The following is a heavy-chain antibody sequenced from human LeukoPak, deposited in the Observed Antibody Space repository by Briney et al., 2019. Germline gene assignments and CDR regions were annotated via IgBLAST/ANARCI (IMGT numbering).Heavy chain of an antibody. V-gene: IGHV3-7*03. CDR1: GFTFSGFW. CDR2: INSDGSEG. Sequence: GFLKLSCADSGFTFSGFWMSWSRPAPGKGLECVASINSDGSEGYYADVVKGRFTISRDNAKNSLYLQINSLRAEDTAVYYCARSSYSSSSSVWGQGTMVTVSS. CDR3: ARSSYSSSSSV. J-gene: IGHJ3*01. D-gene: IGHD6-6*01.